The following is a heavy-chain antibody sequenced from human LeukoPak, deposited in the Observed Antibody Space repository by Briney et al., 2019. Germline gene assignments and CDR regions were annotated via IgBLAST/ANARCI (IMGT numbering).Heavy chain of an antibody. V-gene: IGHV4-34*01. CDR1: GGSFSGYY. CDR2: INHSGYT. CDR3: ARALRYSNGYIY. D-gene: IGHD5-18*01. J-gene: IGHJ4*02. Sequence: SSETLSLTCGVYGGSFSGYYYSWIRQPPGKGLEWIGEINHSGYTNYNPSLKSRVTISVDTSKNHFSLKLGSVTAADTAVYYCARALRYSNGYIYWGQGTLVTVSS.